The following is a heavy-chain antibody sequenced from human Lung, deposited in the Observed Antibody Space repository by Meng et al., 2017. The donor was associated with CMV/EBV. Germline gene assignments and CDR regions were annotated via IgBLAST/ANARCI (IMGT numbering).Heavy chain of an antibody. J-gene: IGHJ4*02. Sequence: AAVSGMVKPSATLSLTCLSSGGLLMRGSYYWAWIRQPTGEGLEWIGSVFYSGTTYYTSSLKSRVSISVDTSKNQFSLKLSSVTAADTAVYYCARHHHSPTFDYWGQGTLVTVSS. V-gene: IGHV4-39*01. CDR1: GGLLMRGSYY. D-gene: IGHD1-14*01. CDR2: VFYSGTT. CDR3: ARHHHSPTFDY.